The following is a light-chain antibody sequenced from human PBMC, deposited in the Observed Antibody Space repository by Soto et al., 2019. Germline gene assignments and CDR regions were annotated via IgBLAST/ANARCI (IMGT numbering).Light chain of an antibody. CDR2: DVS. CDR1: TSDVGGFDY. CDR3: SSYTTTGTQV. V-gene: IGLV2-14*03. J-gene: IGLJ1*01. Sequence: QSALTQPASVSGSPGQSITISCTGTTSDVGGFDYVSWYQQHPGKATKLMIHDVSNRPSGVSDRFSGSKSGNTASLTISGLQAEDEADYYCSSYTTTGTQVFGTGTKLTVL.